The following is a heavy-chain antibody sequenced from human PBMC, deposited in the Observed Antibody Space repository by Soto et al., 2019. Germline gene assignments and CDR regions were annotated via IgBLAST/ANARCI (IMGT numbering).Heavy chain of an antibody. Sequence: EVQLVESGGGLVQPGGSLRLSCAASGFTFSDHYMDWVRQAPGKGLEWVGRIKNKANSYTTEYAASVKGRFTISRDDSKNSLDLQMNSLKTEDTAVYYWATVRLGVPTRLFDYRGQGTLVTVSS. CDR1: GFTFSDHY. J-gene: IGHJ4*02. V-gene: IGHV3-72*01. D-gene: IGHD6-25*01. CDR3: ATVRLGVPTRLFDY. CDR2: IKNKANSYTT.